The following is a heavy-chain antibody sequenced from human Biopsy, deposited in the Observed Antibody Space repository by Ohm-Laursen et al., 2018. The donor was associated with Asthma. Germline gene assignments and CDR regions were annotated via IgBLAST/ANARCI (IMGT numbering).Heavy chain of an antibody. Sequence: GSLRLSCAASGYTFGDYWMSWVRQVPGKGLEWVANIKHDGSEKNHVDSLKGRFTISGDNAKNSLYLQMNSLRAEDTAVYYCARTFHFWSPYHAEHYQLRGQGTLVTVSS. CDR2: IKHDGSEK. V-gene: IGHV3-7*01. D-gene: IGHD3-3*02. CDR1: GYTFGDYW. CDR3: ARTFHFWSPYHAEHYQL. J-gene: IGHJ1*01.